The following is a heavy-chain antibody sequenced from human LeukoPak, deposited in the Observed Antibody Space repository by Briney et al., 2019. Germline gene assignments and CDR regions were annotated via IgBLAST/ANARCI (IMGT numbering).Heavy chain of an antibody. CDR1: GFTFSSYA. CDR2: ISGSGGST. J-gene: IGHJ4*02. V-gene: IGHV3-23*01. D-gene: IGHD3-3*01. Sequence: GGSLRLSCAASGFTFSSYAMSWVRQAPGKGLEWVSAISGSGGSTYYADSVKGRFTISRDNSKNTLYLQMNSLRAEDTALYYCAKGARITIFGVVIIPAYFDYWGQGTLVTVSS. CDR3: AKGARITIFGVVIIPAYFDY.